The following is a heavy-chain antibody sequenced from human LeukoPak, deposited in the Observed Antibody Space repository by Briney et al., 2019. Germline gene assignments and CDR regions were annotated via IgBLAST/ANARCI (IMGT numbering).Heavy chain of an antibody. CDR1: GAPISPYY. V-gene: IGHV4-59*01. CDR3: ARGTKTGNTGYDWDY. Sequence: SETLSLTCTVSGAPISPYYWSWIRQPPGRGLEYIGYVYYSGSTNYNPSLRSRVTILVDTSANQFSLNLNSVTAADTAVYYCARGTKTGNTGYDWDYWGQGSVVTVSS. D-gene: IGHD5-12*01. CDR2: VYYSGST. J-gene: IGHJ4*02.